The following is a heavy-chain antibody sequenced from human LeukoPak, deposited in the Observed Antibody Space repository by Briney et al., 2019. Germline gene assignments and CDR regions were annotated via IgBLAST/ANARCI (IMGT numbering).Heavy chain of an antibody. V-gene: IGHV3-23*01. Sequence: GGSLRLSCAASGFTFSSYAMSWVRQAPGKGLEWVSAISGSGGTTYYADSVKGRFTISRDNSKNTLYLQMNSLRAEDTAVYYCAKVLSKYGSGSYYGYFDYWGQGTLVTVSS. CDR2: ISGSGGTT. D-gene: IGHD3-10*01. CDR3: AKVLSKYGSGSYYGYFDY. J-gene: IGHJ4*02. CDR1: GFTFSSYA.